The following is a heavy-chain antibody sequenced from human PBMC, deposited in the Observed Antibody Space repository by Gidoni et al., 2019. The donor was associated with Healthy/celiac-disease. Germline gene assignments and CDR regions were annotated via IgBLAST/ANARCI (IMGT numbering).Heavy chain of an antibody. Sequence: EVQLLESGGGLVQPGGSLRLSCAASGFTFSSYAMSGVRQAPGKGLEWVSAISGSGGSTYYAASVKGRFTISRDNSKNTLYLQMNSLRAEDTAVYYCAKSRERSAMVTTPFDYWGQGTLVTVSS. CDR1: GFTFSSYA. J-gene: IGHJ4*02. D-gene: IGHD5-18*01. CDR2: ISGSGGST. CDR3: AKSRERSAMVTTPFDY. V-gene: IGHV3-23*01.